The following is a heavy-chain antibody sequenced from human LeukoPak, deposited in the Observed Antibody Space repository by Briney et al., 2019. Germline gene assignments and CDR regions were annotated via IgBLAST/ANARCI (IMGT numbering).Heavy chain of an antibody. V-gene: IGHV1-69*04. CDR1: GGTFSSYT. CDR2: TIPILGIA. D-gene: IGHD2/OR15-2a*01. Sequence: ASVKVSCKASGGTFSSYTISWVRQAPGQGLEWMGRTIPILGIANYAQKFQGRVTITADKSTSTAYMELSSLRSEDTAAYYCARDLSRFDPWGQGTLVTVSS. J-gene: IGHJ5*02. CDR3: ARDLSRFDP.